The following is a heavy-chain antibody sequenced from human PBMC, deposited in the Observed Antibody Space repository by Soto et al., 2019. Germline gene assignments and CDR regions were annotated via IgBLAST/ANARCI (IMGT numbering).Heavy chain of an antibody. CDR3: ARDMGADPSAYYDSSGSYDH. V-gene: IGHV3-11*01. D-gene: IGHD3-22*01. CDR1: EFTFVDYY. CDR2: ISGSGRTA. Sequence: PGGSLRLSCAASEFTFVDYYMAWIRQAPGKGLEWLSYISGSGRTAYYADSVKGRFTISRDNVKNSLFLQMDSLRAEDTAVYYCARDMGADPSAYYDSSGSYDHWGRGTLVTVSS. J-gene: IGHJ4*02.